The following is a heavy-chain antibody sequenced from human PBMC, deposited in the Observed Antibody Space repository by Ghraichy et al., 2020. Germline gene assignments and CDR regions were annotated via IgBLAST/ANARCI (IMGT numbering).Heavy chain of an antibody. Sequence: SETLSLTCAVYGGSFSGYYWSWIRQPPGKGLEWIGYIYYSGSTNYNPSLKSRVTISVDTSKNQFSLKLSSVTAADTAVYYCARGGYGDYEPPFDYWGQGTLVTVSS. J-gene: IGHJ4*02. CDR1: GGSFSGYY. D-gene: IGHD4-17*01. CDR3: ARGGYGDYEPPFDY. V-gene: IGHV4-59*01. CDR2: IYYSGST.